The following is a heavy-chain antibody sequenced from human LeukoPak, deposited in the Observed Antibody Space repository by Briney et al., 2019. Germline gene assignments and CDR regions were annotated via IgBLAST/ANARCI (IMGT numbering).Heavy chain of an antibody. D-gene: IGHD1-26*01. CDR3: ARDPYSGNYGTYYYYYMDV. J-gene: IGHJ6*03. Sequence: TGGSLRLSCAASGFTFSSYWMHWVRHAPGKGLVWVSRINSDGSSTNYADSVKGRFTISRDNAKNTLYLQMNSLRAEDTAVYYCARDPYSGNYGTYYYYYMDVWGKGTTVTISS. CDR2: INSDGSST. V-gene: IGHV3-74*01. CDR1: GFTFSSYW.